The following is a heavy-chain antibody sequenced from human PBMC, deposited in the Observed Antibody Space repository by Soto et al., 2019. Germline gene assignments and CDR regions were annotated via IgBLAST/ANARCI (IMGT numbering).Heavy chain of an antibody. Sequence: GGSLRLSCAASGFTFSNYAMSWVRQAPGKGLEWVSGIGGRGTSSYYADSVKGRFAISRDNSYNTLFLQLHSLRAEDTAVYYCAKSRHADSSGDYYDFWGQGTRVTVSS. D-gene: IGHD3-22*01. J-gene: IGHJ4*02. CDR3: AKSRHADSSGDYYDF. CDR2: IGGRGTSS. V-gene: IGHV3-23*01. CDR1: GFTFSNYA.